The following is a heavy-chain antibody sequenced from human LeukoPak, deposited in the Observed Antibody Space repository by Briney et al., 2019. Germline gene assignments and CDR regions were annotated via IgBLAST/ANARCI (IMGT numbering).Heavy chain of an antibody. CDR3: ATEIHRGSGIAAV. Sequence: SVKVSCKASGGTFSRYAISWVRQAPGQGLEWMGGIIPIFGTANYAQKFQSRVTITADESTSTAYMKLSSVRSEDTAEYYCATEIHRGSGIAAVWGQGTLVTVSS. CDR2: IIPIFGTA. J-gene: IGHJ4*02. D-gene: IGHD6-13*01. CDR1: GGTFSRYA. V-gene: IGHV1-69*13.